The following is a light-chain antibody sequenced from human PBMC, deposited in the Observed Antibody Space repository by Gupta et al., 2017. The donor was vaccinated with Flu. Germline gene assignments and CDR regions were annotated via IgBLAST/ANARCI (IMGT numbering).Light chain of an antibody. CDR3: QSYDSSSWV. CDR2: EDN. V-gene: IGLV6-57*03. CDR1: SGSIASNY. Sequence: NFMLTQPHSVSESPGKTVTISCTRSSGSIASNYVQWYQQRPGSAPTTVIYEDNQRPSGVPDRFSGSIDSSSNSAPLTIAGLKTEDEDDYYCQSYDSSSWVFGGGTKLTVL. J-gene: IGLJ3*02.